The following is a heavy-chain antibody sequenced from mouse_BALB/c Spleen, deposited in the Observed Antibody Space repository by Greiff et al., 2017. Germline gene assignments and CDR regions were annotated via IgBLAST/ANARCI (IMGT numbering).Heavy chain of an antibody. CDR2: IDPSDSYT. V-gene: IGHV1-69*02. CDR1: GYTFTSYW. Sequence: QVQLQQSGAELVKPGASVKLSCKASGYTFTSYWMHWVKQRPGQGLEWIGEIDPSDSYTNYNQKFKGKATLTVDKSSSTAYMQLSSLTSEDSAVYYCARYFGYDFAYWGQGTLVTVSA. CDR3: ARYFGYDFAY. J-gene: IGHJ3*01. D-gene: IGHD2-2*01.